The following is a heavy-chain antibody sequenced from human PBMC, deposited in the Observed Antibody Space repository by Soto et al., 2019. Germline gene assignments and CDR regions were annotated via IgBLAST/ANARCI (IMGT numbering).Heavy chain of an antibody. CDR3: ARRSSGWYFDY. J-gene: IGHJ4*02. Sequence: EVQLLESGGGLVQPGGSLRLSCAASGFTFSSYAMSWVRQAPGKGLEWVSAISGSGGSTYYADSVKGRFTISRDNSTNTLYLQMNSLRAEDTDVYYCARRSSGWYFDYWGQGTLVIVSS. CDR2: ISGSGGST. V-gene: IGHV3-23*01. CDR1: GFTFSSYA. D-gene: IGHD6-19*01.